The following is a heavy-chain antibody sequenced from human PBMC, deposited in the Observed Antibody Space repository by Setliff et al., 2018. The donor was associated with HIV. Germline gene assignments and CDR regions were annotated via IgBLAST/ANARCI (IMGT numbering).Heavy chain of an antibody. CDR2: IYYTGSP. D-gene: IGHD6-6*01. V-gene: IGHV4-39*07. CDR3: ARVPPEYSSSSQAFDI. Sequence: SETLSLTCTVSGDSISSSIYYWGWVRQPPGKGLEWIGGIYYTGSPFYNPSLKSRVTISVDTSNNQFSLKMRSVTAADTAVYYCARVPPEYSSSSQAFDIWGQGTKVTVSS. J-gene: IGHJ3*02. CDR1: GDSISSSIYY.